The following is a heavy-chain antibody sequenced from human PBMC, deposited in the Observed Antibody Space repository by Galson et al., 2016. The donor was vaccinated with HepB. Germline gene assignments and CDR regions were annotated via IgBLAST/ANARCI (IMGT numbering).Heavy chain of an antibody. V-gene: IGHV3-7*03. D-gene: IGHD3-10*01. CDR3: ARDDGTGTTWHGSPDDYYYYYGMDV. J-gene: IGHJ6*02. CDR2: IKQDGSEK. CDR1: GFIFSRYW. Sequence: SLRLSCAASGFIFSRYWMSWVRQAPGMGLEWVANIKQDGSEKYYVDSVKGRFTISRDNAKNSMYLQMNNLRAEDTAVYYCARDDGTGTTWHGSPDDYYYYYGMDVWGQGTTVTVSS.